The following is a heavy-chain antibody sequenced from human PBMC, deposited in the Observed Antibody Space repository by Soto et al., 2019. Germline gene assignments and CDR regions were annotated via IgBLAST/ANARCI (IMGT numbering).Heavy chain of an antibody. D-gene: IGHD2-2*02. CDR3: SRVLRGRGVVPAAIVSRYYYYMDV. CDR1: SGSISSSNW. CDR2: IYHSGST. Sequence: QVQLQESGPGLVKPSGTLSLTCAVSSGSISSSNWWSWVRQPPGKGLEWIGEIYHSGSTNYNPSLKSRVTISVDQSKNQFSLKLSSVTAADTAVYYCSRVLRGRGVVPAAIVSRYYYYMDVWGKGTTVTVSS. V-gene: IGHV4-4*02. J-gene: IGHJ6*03.